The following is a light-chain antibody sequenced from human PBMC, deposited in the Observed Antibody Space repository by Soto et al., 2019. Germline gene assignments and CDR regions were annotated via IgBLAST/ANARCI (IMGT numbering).Light chain of an antibody. J-gene: IGLJ1*01. CDR3: SSYTTLSTYV. CDR2: DVS. Sequence: QSVLTQPASVSGSPGQSITISCTGTSSDVGGYNYVSWYQQHPGKAPKLMIYDVSNRPSGVSNRFSGSKSANTASLTISGLQAEDEADYYCSSYTTLSTYVFGTGTKVTVL. V-gene: IGLV2-14*03. CDR1: SSDVGGYNY.